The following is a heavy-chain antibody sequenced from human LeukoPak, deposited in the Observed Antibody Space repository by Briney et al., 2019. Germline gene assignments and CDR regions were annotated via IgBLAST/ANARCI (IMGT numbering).Heavy chain of an antibody. J-gene: IGHJ4*02. V-gene: IGHV3-21*01. CDR1: GFTFSSYS. CDR3: AKENGGNSGGFHY. CDR2: ISSSSSYI. D-gene: IGHD4-23*01. Sequence: GGSLRLSCAASGFTFSSYSMNWVRQAPGKGLEWVSSISSSSSYIYYADSVKGRFTTSRDNAKNSLYLQMNSLRAEDTAVYYCAKENGGNSGGFHYWGQGTLVTVSS.